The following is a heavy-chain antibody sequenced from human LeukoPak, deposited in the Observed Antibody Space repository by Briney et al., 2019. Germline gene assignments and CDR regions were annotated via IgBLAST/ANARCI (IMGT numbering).Heavy chain of an antibody. V-gene: IGHV3-48*04. CDR3: ARAGSMIVVPQAGDWFDP. Sequence: PGGSWRSSGAASGFTFVGYSMNWVGQVPGKGLEGVSYISSSSSTIYYADSVKGRFTISRDNAKNSLYLQMNSLRAEDTAVYYCARAGSMIVVPQAGDWFDPWGQGTLVTVSS. CDR2: ISSSSSTI. CDR1: GFTFVGYS. J-gene: IGHJ5*02. D-gene: IGHD2-2*01.